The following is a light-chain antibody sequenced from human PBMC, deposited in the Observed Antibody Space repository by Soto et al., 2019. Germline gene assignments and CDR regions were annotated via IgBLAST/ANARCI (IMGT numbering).Light chain of an antibody. J-gene: IGKJ1*01. Sequence: EIVLTQSPATLSLSPVERATLSCGASQSVSSYLAWYQQKPGQAPTLLIYGASTRATGIPARFSGSGSGTEFTLTISSLQSEDFAVYFCQHYDHWPVTFGQGTKVDI. V-gene: IGKV3-15*01. CDR1: QSVSSY. CDR3: QHYDHWPVT. CDR2: GAS.